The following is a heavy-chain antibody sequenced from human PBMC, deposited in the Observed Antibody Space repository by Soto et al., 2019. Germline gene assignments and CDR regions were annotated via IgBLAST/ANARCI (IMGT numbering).Heavy chain of an antibody. CDR3: AKMETYGLMYTSSSCLDD. Sequence: QVQLVESGGGLVQPGTSLRLSCAASGFTFSDYGMHWVRQAPGKGLDWVSVITYDGSNIYYADSVKGRFIISRDNPKNTLYLQINSMRTEDTAVYYCAKMETYGLMYTSSSCLDDWGQGILVTVSS. J-gene: IGHJ4*02. CDR1: GFTFSDYG. V-gene: IGHV3-30*18. CDR2: ITYDGSNI. D-gene: IGHD6-6*01.